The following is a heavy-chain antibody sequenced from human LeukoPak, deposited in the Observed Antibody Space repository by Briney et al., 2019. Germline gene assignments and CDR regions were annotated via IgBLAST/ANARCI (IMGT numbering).Heavy chain of an antibody. CDR2: ISGSGGST. Sequence: GGSLRLSCAVSGLTFSSYAMSWVRQAPGKGLEWVSAISGSGGSTYYADSVKGRFTISRDNSKNTLYLQMNSLRAEDTAVYYCAKGSSGGTRNYFDYWGQGTLVTVSS. J-gene: IGHJ4*02. CDR3: AKGSSGGTRNYFDY. V-gene: IGHV3-23*01. CDR1: GLTFSSYA. D-gene: IGHD2-15*01.